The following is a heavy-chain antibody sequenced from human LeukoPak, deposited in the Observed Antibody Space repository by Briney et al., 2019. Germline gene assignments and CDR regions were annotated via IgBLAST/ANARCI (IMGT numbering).Heavy chain of an antibody. J-gene: IGHJ3*02. V-gene: IGHV3-72*01. Sequence: GGFLRLSCAASGFTFSDHYMDWVRQAPGKGLEWVGRTRNKANSYTTEYAASVKGRFTISRDDSKNSLYLQMNSLKTEDTAVYYCARDREYSYGYAAFDIWGQGTMVTVSS. CDR2: TRNKANSYTT. CDR3: ARDREYSYGYAAFDI. CDR1: GFTFSDHY. D-gene: IGHD5-18*01.